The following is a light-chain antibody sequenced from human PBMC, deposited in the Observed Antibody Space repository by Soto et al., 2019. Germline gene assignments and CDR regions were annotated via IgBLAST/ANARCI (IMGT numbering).Light chain of an antibody. J-gene: IGKJ1*01. CDR1: QILLHSNGYNY. Sequence: IVMTHSPLSLPVTPVEPASISCRSSQILLHSNGYNYLDWYLQKPGQSPQLLIYLGSNRASGVPDRFSGSGSGTDFTLKISRVEAEDVGAYYCMQPLQSWTFGQGTKVDIK. V-gene: IGKV2-28*01. CDR2: LGS. CDR3: MQPLQSWT.